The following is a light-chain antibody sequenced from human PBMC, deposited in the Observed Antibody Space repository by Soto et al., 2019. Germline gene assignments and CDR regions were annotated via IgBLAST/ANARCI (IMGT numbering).Light chain of an antibody. CDR3: QHHNSYSQT. Sequence: GDRVTITCRASRSIRYYLAWYQQMPGKAPKLLIYGASSLQSGVLSRFSGSGSGTEFTLTISSLQPDDFATYFCQHHNSYSQTFGQGTKVDIK. CDR1: RSIRYY. V-gene: IGKV1-5*01. J-gene: IGKJ1*01. CDR2: GAS.